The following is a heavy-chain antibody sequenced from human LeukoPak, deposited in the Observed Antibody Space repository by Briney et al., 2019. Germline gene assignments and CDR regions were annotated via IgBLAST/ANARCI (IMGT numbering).Heavy chain of an antibody. CDR3: ARSGRGTYYYFDL. CDR2: ISAQHGQA. Sequence: ASVKVSCMTSGYSENLYGITWVRQVAGQGLEWMGWISAQHGQAEYAPNSQDRGTMTTDTYTNTAYMELRSLRSDDTAVYYCARSGRGTYYYFDLWGQGTLVTVSS. V-gene: IGHV1-18*04. D-gene: IGHD5-12*01. CDR1: GYSENLYG. J-gene: IGHJ4*02.